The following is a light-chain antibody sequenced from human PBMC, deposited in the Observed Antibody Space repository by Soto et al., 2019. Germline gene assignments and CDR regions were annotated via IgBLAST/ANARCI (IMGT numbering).Light chain of an antibody. Sequence: DIQLTQTPSTLSAYVGDEVTITCRASQTISRWLAWYQQKPGRDPKLLIYDASTLESGVPSRFSGSGSETEFTLTISRLQPDDFATYFCHSRAFGQGTRLEIK. V-gene: IGKV1-5*01. CDR3: HSRA. CDR2: DAS. CDR1: QTISRW. J-gene: IGKJ5*01.